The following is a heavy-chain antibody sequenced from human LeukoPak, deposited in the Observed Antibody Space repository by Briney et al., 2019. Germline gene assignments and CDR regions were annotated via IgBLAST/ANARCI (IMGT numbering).Heavy chain of an antibody. D-gene: IGHD3-22*01. Sequence: GGSLRLSCVVSGFTFSSYAMSWVRQAPGKGLEWVSGISGSGDNTYYADSVKGRFTISRDNSKNTLYVQMNSLGTEDTAAYYCAKGSYYDSSGSFYFDYWGQGTLVTVS. CDR3: AKGSYYDSSGSFYFDY. CDR2: ISGSGDNT. CDR1: GFTFSSYA. V-gene: IGHV3-23*01. J-gene: IGHJ4*02.